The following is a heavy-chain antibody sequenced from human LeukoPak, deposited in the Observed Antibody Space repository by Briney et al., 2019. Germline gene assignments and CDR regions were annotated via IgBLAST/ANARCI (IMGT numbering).Heavy chain of an antibody. CDR3: AKFTIFGVVALGYFGY. V-gene: IGHV3-23*01. D-gene: IGHD3-3*01. CDR1: GFTFSSYA. Sequence: GESLRLSCAASGFTFSSYAMTWVRQAPGKGLEWVSAISGSGGSTYYADSVKGRFTISRDNSKNTVYLQMNSLRAEDTAVYYCAKFTIFGVVALGYFGYWGQGTLVTVSS. CDR2: ISGSGGST. J-gene: IGHJ4*02.